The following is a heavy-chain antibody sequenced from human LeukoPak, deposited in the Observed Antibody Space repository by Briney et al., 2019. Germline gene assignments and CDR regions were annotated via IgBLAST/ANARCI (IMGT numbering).Heavy chain of an antibody. Sequence: PSETLSLTCTVSGGSISSYYWSWIRQPPGKGLEWIGYIYYSGSTNYNPSLKSRVTISVDTSKNQFSLKLSSVTAADTAVYYCARVTKTAATVDYWGQGTLVTVSS. CDR3: ARVTKTAATVDY. CDR2: IYYSGST. V-gene: IGHV4-59*01. J-gene: IGHJ4*02. CDR1: GGSISSYY.